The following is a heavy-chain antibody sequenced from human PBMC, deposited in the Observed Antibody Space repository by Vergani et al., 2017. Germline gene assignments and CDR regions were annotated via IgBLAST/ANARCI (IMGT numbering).Heavy chain of an antibody. V-gene: IGHV3-23*01. J-gene: IGHJ4*02. Sequence: EVQLLESGGGLVQPGGSLRLSCAASGFTFSSYAMSWVRQAPGKGLEWVSGIGSNSGSIGYVDSVRGRFTISRDNAKNSLNLHMTSLRVEDTGLYYCGRGSDNYNWGQGALVTV. CDR2: IGSNSGSI. D-gene: IGHD1-1*01. CDR1: GFTFSSYA. CDR3: GRGSDNYN.